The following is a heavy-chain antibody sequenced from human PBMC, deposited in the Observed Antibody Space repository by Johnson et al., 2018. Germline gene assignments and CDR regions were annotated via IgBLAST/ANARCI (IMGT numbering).Heavy chain of an antibody. CDR3: ARADGYNYGLDAFDI. Sequence: QVQLQESGPGLVKPSQTLSLTCTVSGDSINSGGYYWTWIRQHPAKGLEWIGYISYSGTTYYNPSLKSRLAISMDTSKNQFSLDLRSVTAADTAIYYCARADGYNYGLDAFDIWGQGTMVTVSS. V-gene: IGHV4-31*03. CDR1: GDSINSGGYY. D-gene: IGHD5-18*01. CDR2: ISYSGTT. J-gene: IGHJ3*02.